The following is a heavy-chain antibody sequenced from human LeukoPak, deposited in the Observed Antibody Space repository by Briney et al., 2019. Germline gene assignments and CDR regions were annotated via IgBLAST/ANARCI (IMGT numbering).Heavy chain of an antibody. CDR2: ISAYNGNT. CDR3: ATTVYFVNYFGSAYFSPFDY. V-gene: IGHV1-18*01. J-gene: IGHJ4*02. Sequence: ASVKVSCTASGYTFSSYGISWVRQAPGQGLEWMGWISAYNGNTNYAQKVQGRVTMTTDRSTSTAYVELRGLRSDDTAVYYCATTVYFVNYFGSAYFSPFDYWGQRNPVTVSS. CDR1: GYTFSSYG. D-gene: IGHD3-22*01.